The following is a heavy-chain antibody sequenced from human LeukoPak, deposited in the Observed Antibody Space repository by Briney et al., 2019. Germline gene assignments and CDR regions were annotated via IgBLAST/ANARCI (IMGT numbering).Heavy chain of an antibody. Sequence: SVKVSCKASGGTFSSYAISWVRQAPGQGLEWMGRIIPILDIANYAQKFQGRVTITADKSTTTAYMELSSLRSEDTAVYYCARDRTRALGRQYNWFDPWGQGTLVTVSS. V-gene: IGHV1-69*04. D-gene: IGHD1-14*01. CDR3: ARDRTRALGRQYNWFDP. CDR2: IIPILDIA. J-gene: IGHJ5*02. CDR1: GGTFSSYA.